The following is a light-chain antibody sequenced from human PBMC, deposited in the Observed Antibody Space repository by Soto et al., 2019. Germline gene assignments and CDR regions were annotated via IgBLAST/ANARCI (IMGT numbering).Light chain of an antibody. CDR3: CSYAGSHFL. V-gene: IGLV2-11*01. CDR1: SSDVGGYNY. J-gene: IGLJ2*01. CDR2: DVS. Sequence: QSALTQPRSVSGSLGQSVTISCTGTSSDVGGYNYVSWYQQHPGKAPKLMIYDVSQRPSGVPDRFSGSKSGNTASLTISGLQHEDEADYYCCSYAGSHFLFGGGTKVTVL.